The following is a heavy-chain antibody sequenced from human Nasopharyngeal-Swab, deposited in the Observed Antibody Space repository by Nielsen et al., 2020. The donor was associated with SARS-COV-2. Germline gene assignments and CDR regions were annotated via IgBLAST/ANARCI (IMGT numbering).Heavy chain of an antibody. Sequence: GGSLRLSCAASGFTFSNFAMSWVRQAPGKGLEWVSVISGGSDSTYYTDSVRGRFTISRDNSKNTLNLQMNNLRAEDTAIYYCAKDRDSGDDSEEYYQYYGMDGWGQGAPVTVSS. J-gene: IGHJ6*02. V-gene: IGHV3-23*01. CDR1: GFTFSNFA. CDR2: ISGGSDST. CDR3: AKDRDSGDDSEEYYQYYGMDG. D-gene: IGHD5-12*01.